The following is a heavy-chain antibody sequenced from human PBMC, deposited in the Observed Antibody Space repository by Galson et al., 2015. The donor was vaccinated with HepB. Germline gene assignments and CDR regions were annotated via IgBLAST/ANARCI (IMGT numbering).Heavy chain of an antibody. V-gene: IGHV3-20*01. Sequence: SLRLSCAAFGFTFDDYGMSWVRQAPGKGLEWVSGINWNGGGTGYADSVKGRFTISRDNAKNSLYLQMNNLRAEDTALYHCARVAVLNYYDSSGSPSFLWTPRNEYYFDYWGQGTLVTVSS. CDR3: ARVAVLNYYDSSGSPSFLWTPRNEYYFDY. J-gene: IGHJ4*02. CDR2: INWNGGGT. CDR1: GFTFDDYG. D-gene: IGHD3-22*01.